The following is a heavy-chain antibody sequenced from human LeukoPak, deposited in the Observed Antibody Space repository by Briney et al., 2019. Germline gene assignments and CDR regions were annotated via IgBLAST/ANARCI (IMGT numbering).Heavy chain of an antibody. CDR2: IRYDGSIK. CDR3: AEGWYRY. J-gene: IGHJ4*02. V-gene: IGHV3-30*02. CDR1: GFTFSDYG. D-gene: IGHD6-19*01. Sequence: GGSLRLSCAASGFTFSDYGMDWVRQAPGKGLEWVAFIRYDGSIKYYTDSVKDRFTISRDNSKNTLYLQMNSLRAEDTAVYHCAEGWYRYWGQGTLVTVSS.